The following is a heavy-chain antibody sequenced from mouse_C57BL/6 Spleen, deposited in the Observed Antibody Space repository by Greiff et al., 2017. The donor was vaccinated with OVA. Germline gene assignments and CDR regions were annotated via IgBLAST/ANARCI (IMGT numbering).Heavy chain of an antibody. CDR1: GFNIKDYY. Sequence: EVQRVESGAELVKPGASVKLSCTASGFNIKDYYMHWVKQRTEQGLEWIGRIDPEDGETKYAPKFQGKATITADTSSNTAYLQLSSLTSEDTAVYYCALESYYYGSSYDYFDYWGQGTTLTVSS. CDR2: IDPEDGET. J-gene: IGHJ2*01. V-gene: IGHV14-2*01. CDR3: ALESYYYGSSYDYFDY. D-gene: IGHD1-1*01.